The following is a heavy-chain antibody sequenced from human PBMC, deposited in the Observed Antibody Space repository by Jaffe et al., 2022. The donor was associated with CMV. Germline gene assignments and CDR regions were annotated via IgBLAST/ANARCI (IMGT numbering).Heavy chain of an antibody. D-gene: IGHD1-20*01. V-gene: IGHV4-59*08. CDR2: IYYSGST. J-gene: IGHJ4*02. Sequence: QVQLQQSGPGLVKPSETLSLTCTVSGGSISSYYWSWIRQPPGKGLEWIGYIYYSGSTNYNPSLKSRVTISVDTSKNQFSLKLSSVTAADTAVYYCARHPEKYKWNNYFDYWGQGTLVTVSS. CDR1: GGSISSYY. CDR3: ARHPEKYKWNNYFDY.